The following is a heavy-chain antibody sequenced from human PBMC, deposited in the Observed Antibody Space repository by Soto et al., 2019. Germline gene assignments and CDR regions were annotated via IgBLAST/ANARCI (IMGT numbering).Heavy chain of an antibody. V-gene: IGHV1-69*02. CDR3: ARSVVVAAMNWFDP. CDR1: GGTFSSYT. Sequence: KVSCKASGGTFSSYTISWVRQAPGQGLEWMGRIIPILGIANYAQKFQGRVTITADKSTSTAYMELSSLRSEDTAVYYCARSVVVAAMNWFDPWGQGTLVTVSS. D-gene: IGHD2-15*01. J-gene: IGHJ5*02. CDR2: IIPILGIA.